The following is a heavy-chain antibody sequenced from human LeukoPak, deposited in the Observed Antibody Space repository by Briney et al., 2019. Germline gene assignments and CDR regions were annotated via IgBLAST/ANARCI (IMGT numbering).Heavy chain of an antibody. Sequence: GGSLRLSCAATGFSFNSYSMSWARQAPGKGLEWVSSISSSSSYIYYADSVKGRFTISRDNAKNSLYLQMNTLRAEDTAVYYCARALSAYCGGDCYYFDYWGQGTLVTVSS. D-gene: IGHD2-21*02. CDR2: ISSSSSYI. V-gene: IGHV3-21*04. CDR1: GFSFNSYS. CDR3: ARALSAYCGGDCYYFDY. J-gene: IGHJ4*02.